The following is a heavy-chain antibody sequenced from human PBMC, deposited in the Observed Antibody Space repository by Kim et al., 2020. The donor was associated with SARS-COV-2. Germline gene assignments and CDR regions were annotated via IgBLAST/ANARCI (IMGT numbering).Heavy chain of an antibody. J-gene: IGHJ5*02. D-gene: IGHD6-6*01. Sequence: ASVKVSCKVSVYTLTELSMHWVQQAPGKGLEWMGGFYPEDGETIYAQKFQGRVTMTDDTSTDTAYMELSSLRSEDTAVYYCATAPALVRDGWFDPWGQGTLVTVSS. V-gene: IGHV1-24*01. CDR1: VYTLTELS. CDR3: ATAPALVRDGWFDP. CDR2: FYPEDGET.